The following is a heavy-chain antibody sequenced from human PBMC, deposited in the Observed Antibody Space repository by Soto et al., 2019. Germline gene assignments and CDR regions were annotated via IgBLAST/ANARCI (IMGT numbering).Heavy chain of an antibody. Sequence: XGSLRISCVASGLSFGDYSMNWVRQAPGKGPEWVSSISISSAFIHYADSVKGRFTVSRDNAKNLLYLQMNSLRAEDTAVYYCARDRIISAFRFLAEVMDVWGQGTTVTVSS. CDR2: ISISSAFI. V-gene: IGHV3-21*01. CDR1: GLSFGDYS. CDR3: ARDRIISAFRFLAEVMDV. D-gene: IGHD3-3*01. J-gene: IGHJ6*02.